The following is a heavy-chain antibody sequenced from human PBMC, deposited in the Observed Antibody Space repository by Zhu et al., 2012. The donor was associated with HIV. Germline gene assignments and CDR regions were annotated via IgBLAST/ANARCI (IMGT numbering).Heavy chain of an antibody. V-gene: IGHV4-4*07. CDR2: IYISGST. J-gene: IGHJ3*01. Sequence: QVQVQESGPGLVKPSETLSLTCTVSVGSISSYYCSWIRQPAGKGLEWIGRIYISGSTSYNPSLRGRVAMSVDSSRRKFSLGLTSVTAADTAVYYCATDRGTFYGRGPLDVWGQGRMVTVSS. D-gene: IGHD1-1*01. CDR3: ATDRGTFYGRGPLDV. CDR1: VGSISSYY.